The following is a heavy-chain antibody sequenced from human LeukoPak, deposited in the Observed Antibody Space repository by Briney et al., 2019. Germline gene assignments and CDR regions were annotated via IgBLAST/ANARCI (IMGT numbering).Heavy chain of an antibody. CDR2: IGGSGGNI. D-gene: IGHD4-23*01. J-gene: IGHJ4*02. CDR1: GFTFSSNG. CDR3: AKDIRWSFDY. Sequence: GGSLRLSCAASGFTFSSNGMSWVRQAPGKGLEWVSVIGGSGGNIHYADSVKGRFTISRDHSKNTLYLQMNSLRAEDTATYYCAKDIRWSFDYWGQGTLVTVSS. V-gene: IGHV3-23*01.